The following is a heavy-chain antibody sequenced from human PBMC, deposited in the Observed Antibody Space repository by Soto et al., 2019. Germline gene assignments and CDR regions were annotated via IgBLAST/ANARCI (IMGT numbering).Heavy chain of an antibody. CDR1: GFTFSTFA. Sequence: QVQLVESGGGVVQPGRSLRLSCAASGFTFSTFAMHWVRQAPGKGLEWVAVISNDGITKYYAESVKGRFTISRDNSKNTLYLEMDSLRTEDTAVYYAYSSGWWGQGTRVTVSS. J-gene: IGHJ4*02. CDR3: YSSGW. D-gene: IGHD6-19*01. V-gene: IGHV3-30*03. CDR2: ISNDGITK.